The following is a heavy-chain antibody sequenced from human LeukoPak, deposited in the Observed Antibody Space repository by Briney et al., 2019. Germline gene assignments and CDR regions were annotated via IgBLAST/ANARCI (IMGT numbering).Heavy chain of an antibody. D-gene: IGHD2-2*03. CDR2: INHSGST. V-gene: IGHV4-34*01. CDR1: GGSFSGYY. Sequence: ASETLSLTCAVYGGSFSGYYWSWIRQPPGKGLEWIGEINHSGSTNYNPSLKGRVTISVDTSKNQFSLKLSSVTAADTAVYYCARCWISARWFDPWGQGTLVTVSS. J-gene: IGHJ5*02. CDR3: ARCWISARWFDP.